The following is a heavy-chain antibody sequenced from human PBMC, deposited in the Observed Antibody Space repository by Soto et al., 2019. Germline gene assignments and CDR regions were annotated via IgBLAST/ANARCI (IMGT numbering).Heavy chain of an antibody. J-gene: IGHJ4*02. CDR2: ISYDGSNK. V-gene: IGHV3-30-3*01. D-gene: IGHD6-13*01. CDR3: AKDMGGIAPYYFDY. CDR1: GFTFSSFS. Sequence: HPGGSLRLSCAASGFTFSSFSLHWVRQAPGKGLEWLALISYDGSNKYNADSVKGRFTISRDNSKNSLYLQMNSLTTEDTAFYYSAKDMGGIAPYYFDYWGQGTLVTVSS.